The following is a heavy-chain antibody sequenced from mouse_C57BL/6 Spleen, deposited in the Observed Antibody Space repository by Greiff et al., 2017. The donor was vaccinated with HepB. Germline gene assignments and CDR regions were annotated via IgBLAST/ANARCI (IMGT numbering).Heavy chain of an antibody. D-gene: IGHD2-4*01. CDR1: GYTFTSYW. J-gene: IGHJ4*01. V-gene: IGHV1-64*01. CDR2: IHPNSGST. Sequence: VQLQQPGAELVKPGASVKLSCKASGYTFTSYWMHWVKQRPGQGLEWIGMIHPNSGSTNYNEKFKSKATLTVDKSSSTAYMQLSSLTSEDSAVYYCARCYDYDKGLYAMDYWGQGTSVTVSS. CDR3: ARCYDYDKGLYAMDY.